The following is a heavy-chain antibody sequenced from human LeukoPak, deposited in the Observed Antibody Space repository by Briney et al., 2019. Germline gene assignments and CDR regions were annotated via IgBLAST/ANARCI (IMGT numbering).Heavy chain of an antibody. CDR3: ARAYLRRFDP. CDR1: GYTFTGYY. Sequence: ASVKVSCKASGYTFTGYYMHWVRQAPGQGLEWMGWINPNSGGTNYAQKFQGRVTITADESTSTAYMELSSLRSEDTAVYYCARAYLRRFDPWGQGTLVTVSS. D-gene: IGHD2-2*02. J-gene: IGHJ5*02. CDR2: INPNSGGT. V-gene: IGHV1-2*02.